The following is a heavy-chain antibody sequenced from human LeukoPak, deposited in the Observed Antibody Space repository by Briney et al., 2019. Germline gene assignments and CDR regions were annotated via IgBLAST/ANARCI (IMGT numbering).Heavy chain of an antibody. CDR1: GYTFTNYG. CDR2: ISAYNGNT. Sequence: ASVKVSCKASGYTFTNYGISWVRQAPGQGLEWMGWISAYNGNTDYAQKLQGRVTMTTDTSTSTAYMELRSLRSDDTAVYYCARGPPDFYNSGSYYNGYNWFDSWGQGTLVTVSS. CDR3: ARGPPDFYNSGSYYNGYNWFDS. V-gene: IGHV1-18*01. D-gene: IGHD3-10*01. J-gene: IGHJ5*01.